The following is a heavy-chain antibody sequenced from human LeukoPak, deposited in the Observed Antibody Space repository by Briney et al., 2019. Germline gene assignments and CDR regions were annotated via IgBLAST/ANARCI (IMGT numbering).Heavy chain of an antibody. Sequence: SETLSLTCTVSGYSISSGYYWGWIRQPPGKGLEWIGSIYHSGSTYYNPSLKSRVTISVDTSKNQFSLKLSSVTAADTAVYYCARRRRITMVRGRENWFDPWGQGTLVTVSS. CDR3: ARRRRITMVRGRENWFDP. CDR1: GYSISSGYY. V-gene: IGHV4-38-2*02. J-gene: IGHJ5*02. CDR2: IYHSGST. D-gene: IGHD3-10*01.